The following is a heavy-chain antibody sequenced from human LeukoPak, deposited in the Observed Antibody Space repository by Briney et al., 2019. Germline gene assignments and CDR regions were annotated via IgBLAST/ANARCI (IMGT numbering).Heavy chain of an antibody. CDR3: ARDSPTDWFFDL. V-gene: IGHV3-23*01. CDR2: TSDRGDYT. CDR1: GFTFTSYS. D-gene: IGHD4-17*01. Sequence: QTGGSLRLSCAASGFTFTSYSMSWVRQAPGKGLEWVSGTSDRGDYTYYADSVKGRFTISRDSSKNTLFLQMNSLRAEDTAVYYCARDSPTDWFFDLWGRGTLVTVSS. J-gene: IGHJ2*01.